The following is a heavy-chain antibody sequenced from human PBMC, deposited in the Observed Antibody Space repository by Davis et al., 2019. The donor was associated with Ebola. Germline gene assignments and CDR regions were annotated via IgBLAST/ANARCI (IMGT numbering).Heavy chain of an antibody. Sequence: PGGSLRLSCKASPSPFTSYWIGWVRQMPGKGLEWMGIIYPGDSDTRYSPSFQGQVTISADKSISTAYLQWSSLKASDTAMYYCARRYSNYARSYYYYYMDVWGKGTTVTVSS. J-gene: IGHJ6*03. CDR1: PSPFTSYW. CDR2: IYPGDSDT. D-gene: IGHD4-11*01. CDR3: ARRYSNYARSYYYYYMDV. V-gene: IGHV5-51*01.